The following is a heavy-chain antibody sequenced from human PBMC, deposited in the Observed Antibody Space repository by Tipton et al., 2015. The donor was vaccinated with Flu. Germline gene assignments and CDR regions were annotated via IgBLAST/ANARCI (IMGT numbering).Heavy chain of an antibody. V-gene: IGHV4-59*05. J-gene: IGHJ4*02. D-gene: IGHD3-3*01. CDR2: LSYSGNT. CDR3: ARLSFYDVDLKNFYFED. CDR1: GGSINPSY. Sequence: TLSLTCTVSGGSINPSYWSWIRQPAGEGLEWIGGLSYSGNTYYNPSLKSRVVISMDTSTNQFSLKLTSATAADTAIYYCARLSFYDVDLKNFYFEDWGQGTLVTVSS.